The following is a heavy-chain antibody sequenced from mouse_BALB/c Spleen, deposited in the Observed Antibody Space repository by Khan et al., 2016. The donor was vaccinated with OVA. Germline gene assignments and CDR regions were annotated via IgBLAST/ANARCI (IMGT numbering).Heavy chain of an antibody. CDR3: ARDYWFAY. V-gene: IGHV5-6-5*01. J-gene: IGHJ3*01. CDR1: GFTFSNYA. CDR2: ISSGDST. Sequence: EVELVESGGGLVKPGGSLKLPCAASGFTFSNYAMSWVRQSPEKRLEWVASISSGDSTYYPDSVKGRFTIPRDNARNILYLQMSSLRSEDTAMYYCARDYWFAYWGQGTLVTVSA.